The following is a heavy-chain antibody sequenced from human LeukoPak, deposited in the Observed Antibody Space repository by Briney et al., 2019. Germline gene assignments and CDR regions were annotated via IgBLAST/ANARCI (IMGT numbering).Heavy chain of an antibody. V-gene: IGHV1-69*13. CDR3: ARGRRLLGYCSSTSCSPYYYGMDV. CDR1: GGTFSSYA. J-gene: IGHJ6*02. Sequence: SVKVSCKASGGTFSSYAISWVRQAPGQGLEWMGGIIPIFGTANYAQKFQGRVTITADESTSTAYMELSSLRSEDTAVYYCARGRRLLGYCSSTSCSPYYYGMDVWGQGTTVTVSS. CDR2: IIPIFGTA. D-gene: IGHD2-2*01.